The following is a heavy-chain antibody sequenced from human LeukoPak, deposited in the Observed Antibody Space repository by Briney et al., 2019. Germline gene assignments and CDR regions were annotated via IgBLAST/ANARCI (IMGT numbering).Heavy chain of an antibody. D-gene: IGHD2-2*01. CDR3: ARALVVPAAIYYFDY. CDR1: GYTLTELS. J-gene: IGHJ4*02. V-gene: IGHV1-2*02. Sequence: ASVKVSCKVSGYTLTELSMHWVRQAPGQGLEWMGWINPNSGGTNYAQKFQGRVTMTRDTSISTAYMELSRLRSDDTAVYYCARALVVPAAIYYFDYWGQGTPVTVSS. CDR2: INPNSGGT.